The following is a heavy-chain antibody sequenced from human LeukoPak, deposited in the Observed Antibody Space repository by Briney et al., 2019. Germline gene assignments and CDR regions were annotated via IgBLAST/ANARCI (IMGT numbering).Heavy chain of an antibody. D-gene: IGHD6-13*01. J-gene: IGHJ6*02. Sequence: PGGSLRLSCAASGFTFSSYGMHWVRQAPGKGLEWVAVIWYDGSNKYYADSVKGRFTISRDNSKNTLYLQMNSLRAEDTAVYYCAKDSPGAAAGTLMDVWGQGTTVTVSS. CDR1: GFTFSSYG. V-gene: IGHV3-33*06. CDR2: IWYDGSNK. CDR3: AKDSPGAAAGTLMDV.